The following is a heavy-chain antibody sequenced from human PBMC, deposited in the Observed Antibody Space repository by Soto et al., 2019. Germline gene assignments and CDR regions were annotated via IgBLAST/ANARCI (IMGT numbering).Heavy chain of an antibody. V-gene: IGHV3-33*01. CDR1: GFTFSSYG. J-gene: IGHJ4*02. Sequence: QVQLVESGGGVVQPGRSLRLSCAASGFTFSSYGMHWVRQAPGKGLEWVAVIWYDGSNTYYADSVKGRFTISRDNSKNTLYVQMNSLRAEDTAVYYCARDWYRGYSYGLWGHWGQGTLVTVSS. CDR2: IWYDGSNT. D-gene: IGHD5-18*01. CDR3: ARDWYRGYSYGLWGH.